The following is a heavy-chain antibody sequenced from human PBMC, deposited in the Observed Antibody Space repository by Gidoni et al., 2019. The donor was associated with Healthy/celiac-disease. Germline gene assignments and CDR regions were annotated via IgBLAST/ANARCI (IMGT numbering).Heavy chain of an antibody. CDR2: IYHSGST. CDR1: GYSISSGYY. Sequence: QVPLQESGPGLVKPSETLSLTCAVSGYSISSGYYWGWIRQPPGKGLEWIGSIYHSGSTYYNPSLKSRVTISVDTSKNQFSLKLSSVTAADTAVYYCARAGRGGYDPDLFDYWGQGTLVTVSS. CDR3: ARAGRGGYDPDLFDY. D-gene: IGHD5-12*01. V-gene: IGHV4-38-2*01. J-gene: IGHJ4*02.